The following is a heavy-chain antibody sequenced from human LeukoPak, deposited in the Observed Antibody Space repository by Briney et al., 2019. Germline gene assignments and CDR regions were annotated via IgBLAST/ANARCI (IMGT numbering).Heavy chain of an antibody. Sequence: PGGSLRLSCAASGFTFSKSAMSWVRQAPGRGLEWVSGISEGGANTYYADSVKGRFTISRDNSKNTLYLQMNSLRAEDTAVYYCANWMSAMDWGQGTLVTVSS. D-gene: IGHD1-1*01. CDR3: ANWMSAMD. CDR1: GFTFSKSA. CDR2: ISEGGANT. J-gene: IGHJ4*02. V-gene: IGHV3-23*01.